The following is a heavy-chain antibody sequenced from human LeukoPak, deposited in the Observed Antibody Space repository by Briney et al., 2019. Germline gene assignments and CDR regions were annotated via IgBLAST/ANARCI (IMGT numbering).Heavy chain of an antibody. V-gene: IGHV5-51*01. J-gene: IGHJ3*02. CDR2: IHPGDSEI. CDR1: GYSFRNYR. CDR3: AGRPLRGYTSADSFLGAFDI. D-gene: IGHD6-13*01. Sequence: GESLKISCKGSGYSFRNYRIGWVRQMPGKGLEWMGIIHPGDSEIKHSPSLQGQVTFSADKSINTAYLQWRSLKASDTAIYYCAGRPLRGYTSADSFLGAFDIWGQGTMVTVSS.